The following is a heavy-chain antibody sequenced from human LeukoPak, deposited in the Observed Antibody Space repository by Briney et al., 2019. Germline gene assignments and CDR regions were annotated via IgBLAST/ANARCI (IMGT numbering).Heavy chain of an antibody. CDR1: GLTINNYW. Sequence: GGSLRLSCAVSGLTINNYWMHWVRQAPGKGLVWVSVINSDGISTFYADSVKGRFTISRDNAKNTLYLQMNSLKVEDTAVYYCVIFRSYYDNDGRNHWGQGTLVTVS. V-gene: IGHV3-74*01. J-gene: IGHJ5*02. CDR3: VIFRSYYDNDGRNH. D-gene: IGHD3-16*01. CDR2: INSDGIST.